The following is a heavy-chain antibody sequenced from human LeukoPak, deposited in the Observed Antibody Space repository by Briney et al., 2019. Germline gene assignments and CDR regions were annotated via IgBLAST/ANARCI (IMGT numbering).Heavy chain of an antibody. V-gene: IGHV3-74*01. CDR2: ISTDGSQT. CDR3: VRSLRSADF. Sequence: GGSLRLSCEASGFTFSNYWMHWVRHPPGKGLMWVSQISTDGSQTFYADSVKGRFTISRDNAQNTLFLQMDNLRPEDTAVYYCVRSLRSADFWGQGTLLTVSS. CDR1: GFTFSNYW. J-gene: IGHJ4*02.